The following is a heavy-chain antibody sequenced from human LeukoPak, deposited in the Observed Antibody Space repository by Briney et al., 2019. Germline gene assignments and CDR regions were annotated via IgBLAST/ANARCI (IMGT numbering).Heavy chain of an antibody. J-gene: IGHJ4*02. CDR3: ARGTSAGGPISPFDF. D-gene: IGHD6-13*01. CDR2: ISNSGGDT. V-gene: IGHV3-23*01. CDR1: GFTFSSYA. Sequence: GGSLRLSCAASGFTFSSYAMSWVRQAPGKGLEWVAAISNSGGDTFYADSVKGRFSISRDNAKNTVYLQMNSLRAEDTGIYYCARGTSAGGPISPFDFWGQGTVVTVSS.